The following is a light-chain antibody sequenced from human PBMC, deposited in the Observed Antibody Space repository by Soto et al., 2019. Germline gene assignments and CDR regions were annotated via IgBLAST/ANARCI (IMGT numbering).Light chain of an antibody. CDR3: ETWDSNKWV. CDR2: LEGSGSY. CDR1: SGHISYT. J-gene: IGLJ3*02. Sequence: QSVLTQSSSASASLGSAVKLTCTLSSGHISYTIAWHQQLPGKAPRYLMNLEGSGSYNKGSGVPDRFSGSSSGADRYLTISNLQFEDEADYYCETWDSNKWVFGGGTKLTVL. V-gene: IGLV4-60*02.